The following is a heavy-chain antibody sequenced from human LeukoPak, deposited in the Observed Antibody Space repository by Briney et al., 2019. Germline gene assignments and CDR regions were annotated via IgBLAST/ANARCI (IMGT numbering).Heavy chain of an antibody. Sequence: GGSLRLSCATSGFIFTDYWMAWVRQAPGKGLEWVANIKEDGSDKNYMDSLKGRITISRDNAKNSVYLQMNSLRAEDTAVYYCARGVYYDSSGTPDYWGQGTLVTVSS. CDR1: GFIFTDYW. D-gene: IGHD3-22*01. V-gene: IGHV3-7*04. CDR2: IKEDGSDK. J-gene: IGHJ4*02. CDR3: ARGVYYDSSGTPDY.